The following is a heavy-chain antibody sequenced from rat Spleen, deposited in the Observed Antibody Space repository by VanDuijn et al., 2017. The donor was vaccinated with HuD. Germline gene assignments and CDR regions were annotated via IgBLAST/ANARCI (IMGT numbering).Heavy chain of an antibody. CDR1: GFTFSNYY. J-gene: IGHJ4*01. Sequence: EVQLVESGGGLVQPGRSLKLSCAASGFTFSNYYMAWVRQAPTKGLEWVAYISAGGDSSYYRDSVKGRFAISRDNAKNTLYLQMDSLRSEDTATYYCTTDYVMDAWGQGASVTVSS. V-gene: IGHV5-27*01. CDR2: ISAGGDSS. CDR3: TTDYVMDA.